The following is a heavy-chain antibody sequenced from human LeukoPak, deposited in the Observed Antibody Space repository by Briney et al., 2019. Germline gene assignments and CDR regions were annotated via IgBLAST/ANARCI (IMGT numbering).Heavy chain of an antibody. Sequence: PGESLRLSCAACGFTFSDYSMNWVRQAPGKGLEWVSGTPWNSGSVLSADSVRDRFTISRDNAKNSLYLQMNSLRPEDMAFYYCAKGLGVASLIVDALDMWGQGTMVTV. CDR2: TPWNSGSV. D-gene: IGHD3/OR15-3a*01. J-gene: IGHJ3*02. CDR1: GFTFSDYS. CDR3: AKGLGVASLIVDALDM. V-gene: IGHV3-9*03.